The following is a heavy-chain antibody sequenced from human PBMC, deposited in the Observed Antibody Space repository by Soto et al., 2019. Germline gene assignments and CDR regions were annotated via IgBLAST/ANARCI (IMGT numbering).Heavy chain of an antibody. V-gene: IGHV3-23*01. D-gene: IGHD6-19*01. CDR3: AKDLGTSGWYFDY. CDR1: GFTFSSYG. J-gene: IGHJ4*02. Sequence: PVGSLRLSCAASGFTFSSYGMSWVRQAPGKGLEWVSTFPSGGRSTYYPDSVKGRFTISRDNSKNILYLQMNSLRAEDTAVYYCAKDLGTSGWYFDYWGQGTLVTVSS. CDR2: FPSGGRST.